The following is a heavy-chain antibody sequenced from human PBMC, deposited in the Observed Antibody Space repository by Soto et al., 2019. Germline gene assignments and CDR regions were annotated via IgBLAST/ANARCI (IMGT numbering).Heavy chain of an antibody. J-gene: IGHJ4*02. CDR1: GFIFTRYS. CDR2: ISSTTNYI. Sequence: EVQLVESGGGLVKPGGSLRLSCAASGFIFTRYSMKWVRQATGKGLEWVSSISSTTNYIYYGDSMKGRFTISRDNAKNSLYLEMNSLRAEDTAVYYCARESEDLTSNFDYWGQGTLVTVSS. V-gene: IGHV3-21*06. CDR3: ARESEDLTSNFDY.